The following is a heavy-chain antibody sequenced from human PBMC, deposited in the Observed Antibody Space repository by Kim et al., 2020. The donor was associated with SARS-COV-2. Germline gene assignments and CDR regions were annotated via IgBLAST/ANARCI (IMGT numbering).Heavy chain of an antibody. CDR3: ASADDSSGYYVALYYYYGMDV. D-gene: IGHD3-22*01. V-gene: IGHV1-69*13. CDR1: GGTFSSYA. Sequence: SVKVSCKASGGTFSSYAISWVRQAPGQGLEWMGGIIPIFGTANYAQKFQGRVTITADESTSTAYMELSSLRSEDTAVYYCASADDSSGYYVALYYYYGMDVWGQGTTVTVSS. CDR2: IIPIFGTA. J-gene: IGHJ6*02.